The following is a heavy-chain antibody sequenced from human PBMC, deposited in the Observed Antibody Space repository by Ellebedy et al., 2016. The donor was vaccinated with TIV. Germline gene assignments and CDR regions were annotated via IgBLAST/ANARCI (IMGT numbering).Heavy chain of an antibody. J-gene: IGHJ4*02. V-gene: IGHV4-59*01. Sequence: MPSETLSLTCTVSGGSITNYYWGWIRQPPGKGLEWIGYIHYSGSTNYNPSHRSRVTISVDTSKNHFSLKLSTVTAADTAVYYCARGGNFATYWGQGTLVTVSS. CDR1: GGSITNYY. CDR3: ARGGNFATY. D-gene: IGHD2-15*01. CDR2: IHYSGST.